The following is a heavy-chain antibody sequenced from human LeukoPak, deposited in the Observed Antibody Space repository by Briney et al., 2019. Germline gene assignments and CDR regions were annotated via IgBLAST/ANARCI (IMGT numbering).Heavy chain of an antibody. J-gene: IGHJ5*02. V-gene: IGHV3-74*01. CDR3: ASLAGGYFFDH. Sequence: GSLRLSCAASGFTFSSYWMHWVRQAPGKGLVWVSRIKSDGSNTNYADSVKGRFTISRDNAKNTLHLQINSPRVEDTAVYYCASLAGGYFFDHWGQGTLVTVSS. D-gene: IGHD1-26*01. CDR2: IKSDGSNT. CDR1: GFTFSSYW.